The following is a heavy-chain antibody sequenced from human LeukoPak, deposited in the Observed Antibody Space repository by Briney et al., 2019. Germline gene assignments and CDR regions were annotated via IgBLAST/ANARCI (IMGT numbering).Heavy chain of an antibody. J-gene: IGHJ4*02. CDR1: GYTFTSYG. D-gene: IGHD1-26*01. CDR3: ARDGSTGGLDYYFDY. Sequence: WASVKVSCKASGYTFTSYGISWVRQAPGQGLEWMGWISAYNGNTNYAQKLQGRVTMTTDTSTSTAYMELRSLRSDDTAVYYCARDGSTGGLDYYFDYWGQGTLVTVSS. V-gene: IGHV1-18*01. CDR2: ISAYNGNT.